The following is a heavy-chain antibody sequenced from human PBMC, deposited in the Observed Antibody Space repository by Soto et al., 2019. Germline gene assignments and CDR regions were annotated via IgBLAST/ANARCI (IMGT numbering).Heavy chain of an antibody. J-gene: IGHJ4*02. D-gene: IGHD1-7*01. CDR1: GFTFSSYA. V-gene: IGHV3-23*01. Sequence: PGGSLRLSCAASGFTFSSYAMGWVRQGPGEGLEWVAVVSIGGSTHYADSVRGRFTISRDNSKNTLSLQMNSLTAEDTAVYFCAKARGARWDFELWGQGALVTVSS. CDR3: AKARGARWDFEL. CDR2: VSIGGST.